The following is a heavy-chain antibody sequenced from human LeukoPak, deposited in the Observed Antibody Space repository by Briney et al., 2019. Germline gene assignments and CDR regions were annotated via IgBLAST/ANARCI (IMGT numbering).Heavy chain of an antibody. V-gene: IGHV3-23*01. D-gene: IGHD4-17*01. CDR2: ISGSGGST. CDR1: GFTFSSYA. CDR3: AKASLYGDYVGCFDY. J-gene: IGHJ4*02. Sequence: GGSLRLSCAASGFTFSSYAMSWVRQAPGKGLEWVSAISGSGGSTYYADSVKGRFTISRDNSKNTLYLQMNSLRAEDTAVYYCAKASLYGDYVGCFDYWGQGTLVTVSS.